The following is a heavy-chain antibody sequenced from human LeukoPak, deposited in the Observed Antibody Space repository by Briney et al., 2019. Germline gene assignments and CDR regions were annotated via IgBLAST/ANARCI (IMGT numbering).Heavy chain of an antibody. J-gene: IGHJ6*03. V-gene: IGHV4-34*01. D-gene: IGHD1-7*01. Sequence: SETLSLICAGYGGSFSNYYWSWIRQSPGKGLEWIGEINDSGTINYNPSLMSRVTISVDKSKNQFSLKLSSVTAADTAVYYCARRWNYGRNYYIDVWGKGATVSVSS. CDR1: GGSFSNYY. CDR3: ARRWNYGRNYYIDV. CDR2: INDSGTI.